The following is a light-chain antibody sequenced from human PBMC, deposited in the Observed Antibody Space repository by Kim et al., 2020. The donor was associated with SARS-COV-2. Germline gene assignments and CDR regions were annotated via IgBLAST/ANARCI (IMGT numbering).Light chain of an antibody. J-gene: IGLJ2*01. Sequence: SYELTHPPSVSVSPGQTASITCSGDKVGDKYACWYQQKPGQSPVLVIYQDSKRPSGIPERFSGSNSGNTATLTISGTQAMDEADYYCQTWDSSSHVVFGGGTQLTV. CDR3: QTWDSSSHVV. CDR1: KVGDKY. CDR2: QDS. V-gene: IGLV3-1*01.